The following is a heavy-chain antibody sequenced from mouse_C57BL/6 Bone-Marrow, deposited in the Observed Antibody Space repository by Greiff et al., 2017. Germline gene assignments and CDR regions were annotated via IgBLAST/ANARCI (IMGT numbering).Heavy chain of an antibody. V-gene: IGHV5-6*02. D-gene: IGHD1-1*01. CDR1: GFTFSSYG. J-gene: IGHJ4*01. CDR2: ISSGGSYT. CDR3: ARRGTVGYAMDY. Sequence: EVMLVESGGDLVKPGGSLKLSCAASGFTFSSYGMSWVRQTPDKRLEWVATISSGGSYTYYPASVKGQFTISRDNAKNTLYLQMSSLKSEDTAMYYCARRGTVGYAMDYWGQGTSVTVSS.